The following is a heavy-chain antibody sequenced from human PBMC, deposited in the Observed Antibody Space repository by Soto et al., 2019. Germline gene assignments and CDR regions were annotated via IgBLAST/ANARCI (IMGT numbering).Heavy chain of an antibody. CDR3: AKDKGGVWSVPTRGYYHYYGLDV. V-gene: IGHV3-9*01. CDR1: GLTLGYHG. Sequence: PGGSLRLSCVASGLTLGYHGMHWARQLPGRGLAWVSGISSVSDKTGYGDSVTGRFPISRDSAKYSLYLQMNSLRSDDTTFYYCAKDKGGVWSVPTRGYYHYYGLDVWGQGSTVTASS. CDR2: ISSVSDKT. J-gene: IGHJ6*02. D-gene: IGHD3-3*01.